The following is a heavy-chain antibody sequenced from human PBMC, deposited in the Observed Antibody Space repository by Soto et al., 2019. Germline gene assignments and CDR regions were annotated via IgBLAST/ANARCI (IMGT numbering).Heavy chain of an antibody. V-gene: IGHV4-34*01. CDR2: INHSGST. Sequence: SETLSLTCAVYGGSFSGYYWSWIRQPPGKGLEWIGEINHSGSTNYNPSLKSRVTISVDTSKNQFSLKLSSVTAADTAVYYCARVNYDGSGDQPYYYYMDVWGKGTTVTVSS. CDR1: GGSFSGYY. J-gene: IGHJ6*03. D-gene: IGHD3-10*01. CDR3: ARVNYDGSGDQPYYYYMDV.